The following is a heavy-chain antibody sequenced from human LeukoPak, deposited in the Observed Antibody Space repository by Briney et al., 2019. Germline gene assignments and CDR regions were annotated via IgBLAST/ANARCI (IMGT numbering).Heavy chain of an antibody. J-gene: IGHJ4*02. Sequence: GGTLRLSCTASEFTFGDFAISWVRQAPGKGLEWVGFIRSKAYGGTTEYAASVKGRFTISRDDSKSIAYLQMNSLKTEDTAVYYCTRAGVGATIFDYWGQGTLVTVSS. D-gene: IGHD1-26*01. CDR3: TRAGVGATIFDY. CDR1: EFTFGDFA. V-gene: IGHV3-49*04. CDR2: IRSKAYGGTT.